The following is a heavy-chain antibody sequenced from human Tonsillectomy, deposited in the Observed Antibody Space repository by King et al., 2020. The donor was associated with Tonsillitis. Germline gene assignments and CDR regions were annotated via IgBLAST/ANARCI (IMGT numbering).Heavy chain of an antibody. Sequence: QLQESGPGLVKPSETLSLTCTVSGASISSYYWSWVRQPAGKGLEWIGRIHTTGSTNYNPSLKSRVTLSVDTSKNQFSLRLTSVTAADTAVYYCARVVRTGDFDYWGQGTLVTVSS. D-gene: IGHD7-27*01. V-gene: IGHV4-4*07. CDR1: GASISSYY. J-gene: IGHJ4*02. CDR2: IHTTGST. CDR3: ARVVRTGDFDY.